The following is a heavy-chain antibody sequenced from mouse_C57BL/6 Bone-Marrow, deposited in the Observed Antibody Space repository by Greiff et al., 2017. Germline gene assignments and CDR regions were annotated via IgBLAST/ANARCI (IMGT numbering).Heavy chain of an antibody. CDR3: VSRRYYYAMDY. Sequence: GGGLVQPKGSLKLSCAASGFTFNTYAMHWVRQAPGTGFEWVARIISRSSNYATYYSDSVKDRFTISRDDSQSMLYLQMNNLTTEDTAMYYGVSRRYYYAMDYWGQGTLVTVSS. CDR2: IISRSSNYAT. J-gene: IGHJ4*01. CDR1: GFTFNTYA. V-gene: IGHV10-3*01. D-gene: IGHD2-14*01.